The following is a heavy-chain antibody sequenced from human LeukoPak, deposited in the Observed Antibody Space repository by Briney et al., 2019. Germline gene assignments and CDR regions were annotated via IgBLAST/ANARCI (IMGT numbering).Heavy chain of an antibody. CDR1: GYTFTGYY. V-gene: IGHV1-2*06. CDR3: ARDYDFWSGYYTASSYFDY. CDR2: INPNSGGT. Sequence: GASVKVSCKASGYTFTGYYMHWVRQAPGQGLEWMGRINPNSGGTNYAQKFQSRVTMTRDTSISTAYMELSRLRSDDTAVYYCARDYDFWSGYYTASSYFDYWGQGTLVTVSS. D-gene: IGHD3-3*01. J-gene: IGHJ4*02.